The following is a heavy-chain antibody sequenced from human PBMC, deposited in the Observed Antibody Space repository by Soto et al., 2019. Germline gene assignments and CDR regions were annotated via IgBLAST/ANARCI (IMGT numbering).Heavy chain of an antibody. D-gene: IGHD6-19*01. CDR3: ARDRSSSAWYGHTFDI. CDR1: GFTFNNYG. V-gene: IGHV3-33*01. J-gene: IGHJ3*02. CDR2: IWFDGSNK. Sequence: QVHLVASGGGVVQPGRSLRLSCAASGFTFNNYGMHWVRQAPGKGLEWVALIWFDGSNKFYADSVKGRFTISRDNSKNTVYLQMNSLRGEDTAVYYCARDRSSSAWYGHTFDIWGQGTMVTVSS.